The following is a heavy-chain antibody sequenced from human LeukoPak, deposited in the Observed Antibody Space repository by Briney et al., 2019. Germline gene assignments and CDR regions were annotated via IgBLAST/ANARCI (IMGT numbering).Heavy chain of an antibody. J-gene: IGHJ3*02. D-gene: IGHD1-1*01. CDR2: ISSGTINHS. Sequence: GGSLRLSCKASGFIFGDYYMDWIRQSPGKGLECLSYISSGTINHSNYADSVKGRFTISRDNARNSLYLQMNSLRGEDTAVYYCARTQLDLDGFDIWGQGTTVTVSS. CDR3: ARTQLDLDGFDI. V-gene: IGHV3-11*06. CDR1: GFIFGDYY.